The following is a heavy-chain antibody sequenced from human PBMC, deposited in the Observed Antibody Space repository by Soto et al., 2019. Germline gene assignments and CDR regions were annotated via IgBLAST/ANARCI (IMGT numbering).Heavy chain of an antibody. Sequence: ESGGGLVKPGGSLRLSCAASGFTFSSYSMNWVRQAPGKGLEWVSSISSSSSYIYYADSVKGRFTISRDNAKNSLYLQMNSLRAEDTAVYYCARGIAARRGIYYYYGMDVWGQGTTVTVSS. CDR3: ARGIAARRGIYYYYGMDV. J-gene: IGHJ6*02. D-gene: IGHD6-6*01. V-gene: IGHV3-21*01. CDR1: GFTFSSYS. CDR2: ISSSSSYI.